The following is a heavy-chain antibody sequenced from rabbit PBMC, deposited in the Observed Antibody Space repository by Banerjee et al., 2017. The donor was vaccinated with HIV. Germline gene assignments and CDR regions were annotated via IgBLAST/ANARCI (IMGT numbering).Heavy chain of an antibody. V-gene: IGHV1S7*01. CDR1: GFTLSSSYY. Sequence: QLVESGGGLVQPGGSLTLTCTASGFTLSSSYYMCWVRQAPGKGLEWIGYIDPVFGSTYYANWVNGRFTIANHNAQNTLYLQLNSLTAADTATYFCVRDYYGYAGYAYATMDNNLWGPGTLVTVS. D-gene: IGHD6-1*01. J-gene: IGHJ4*01. CDR2: IDPVFGST. CDR3: VRDYYGYAGYAYATMDNNL.